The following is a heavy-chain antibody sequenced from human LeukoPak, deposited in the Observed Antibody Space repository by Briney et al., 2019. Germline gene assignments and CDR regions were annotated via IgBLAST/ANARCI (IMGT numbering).Heavy chain of an antibody. D-gene: IGHD6-13*01. V-gene: IGHV4-4*07. CDR3: ARYSSSWTDAFDI. Sequence: PSETLSLTCIVSGGSISSYYWSWIRQPAGKGLEWIGRIYSSGSTNYNPSLKSRVTMSVDTCKNQFSLKLSSVTAADTAVYYCARYSSSWTDAFDIWGQGTMVTVSS. CDR1: GGSISSYY. CDR2: IYSSGST. J-gene: IGHJ3*02.